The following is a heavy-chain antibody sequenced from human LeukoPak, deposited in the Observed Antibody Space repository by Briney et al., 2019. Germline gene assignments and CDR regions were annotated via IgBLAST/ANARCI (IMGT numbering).Heavy chain of an antibody. Sequence: PSETLSLTCTVSGGSISSGSYFWGWIRQPPGKGLEWIGSLYYTGSTYYNPSLKSRVTISVDTSKNQFSLKLGSVTAADTAVYYCARSAHRGLRFLEWLPPYYFDYWGQGTLVTVSS. CDR2: LYYTGST. J-gene: IGHJ4*02. CDR3: ARSAHRGLRFLEWLPPYYFDY. CDR1: GGSISSGSYF. D-gene: IGHD3-3*01. V-gene: IGHV4-39*01.